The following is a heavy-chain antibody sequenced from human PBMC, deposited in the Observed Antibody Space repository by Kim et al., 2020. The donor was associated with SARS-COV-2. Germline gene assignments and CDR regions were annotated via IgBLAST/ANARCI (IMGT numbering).Heavy chain of an antibody. J-gene: IGHJ5*02. D-gene: IGHD6-13*01. CDR1: GGSISSYY. CDR2: IYYSGST. Sequence: SETLSLTCTVSGGSISSYYWSWIRQPPGKGLEWIGYIYYSGSTNYNPSLKSRVTISVDTSKNQFSLKLSSVTAADTAVYYCARDEAAWGWFDPWGQGTLVTVSS. V-gene: IGHV4-59*01. CDR3: ARDEAAWGWFDP.